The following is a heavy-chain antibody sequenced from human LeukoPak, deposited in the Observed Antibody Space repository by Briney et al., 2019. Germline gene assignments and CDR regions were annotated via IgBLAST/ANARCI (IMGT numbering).Heavy chain of an antibody. V-gene: IGHV3-53*01. Sequence: PGESLRLSCTASGLTVRSNYMSWVRLAPGRGLEWVSIIYSDGTTYYADSVKGRFTISRDNSKNALDLQMNNLRAEDTAVYYCARAIRGYYFDYWGQGTLVTVSS. CDR3: ARAIRGYYFDY. CDR2: IYSDGTT. J-gene: IGHJ4*02. CDR1: GLTVRSNY. D-gene: IGHD3-10*01.